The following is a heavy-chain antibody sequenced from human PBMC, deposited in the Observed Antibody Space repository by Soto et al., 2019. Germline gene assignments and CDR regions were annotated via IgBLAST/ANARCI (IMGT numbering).Heavy chain of an antibody. CDR1: GFTFNNYS. CDR2: ISSSSRTI. V-gene: IGHV3-48*02. D-gene: IGHD4-4*01. J-gene: IGHJ5*02. CDR3: VRDSRHDYSNSLSRGWFDP. Sequence: EVQVVEAGGGLVQPGGSLRLSCAASGFTFNNYSMNWVRRAPGKGLEWISYISSSSRTIYYADSVKGRFTISRDNAKNSLYLQMNSLRDDDTALYHCVRDSRHDYSNSLSRGWFDPWGQGTLVTVSS.